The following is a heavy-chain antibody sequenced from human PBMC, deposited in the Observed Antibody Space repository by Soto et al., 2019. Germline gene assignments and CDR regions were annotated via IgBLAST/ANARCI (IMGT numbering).Heavy chain of an antibody. V-gene: IGHV3-23*01. J-gene: IGHJ4*02. CDR1: GFTFSSYA. CDR3: AKEGRYIAAAADLHFDY. D-gene: IGHD6-13*01. CDR2: ISGSGDST. Sequence: GGSLRLSCAASGFTFSSYAMSWVRQAPGKGLEWVSAISGSGDSTYYADSVKGRFTISRDNSENTLYLQMNSLRAEDTAVYYCAKEGRYIAAAADLHFDYWGQGTLVTVSS.